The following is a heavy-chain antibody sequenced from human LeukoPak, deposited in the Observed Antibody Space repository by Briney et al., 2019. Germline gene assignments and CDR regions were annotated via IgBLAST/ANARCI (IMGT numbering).Heavy chain of an antibody. CDR3: ARGVTMIVVVIHDWYFDL. J-gene: IGHJ2*01. Sequence: PSETLSLTCTVSGGSISSSSYYWGWIRQPPGKGLEWIGSIYYTRSTYYNPSLKSRVTISVDTSKNQFSLKLTSVTAADTAVYYCARGVTMIVVVIHDWYFDLWGRGILVTVSS. CDR1: GGSISSSSYY. CDR2: IYYTRST. V-gene: IGHV4-39*01. D-gene: IGHD3-22*01.